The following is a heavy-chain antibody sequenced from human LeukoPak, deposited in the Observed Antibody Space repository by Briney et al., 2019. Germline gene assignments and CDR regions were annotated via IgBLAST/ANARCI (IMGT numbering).Heavy chain of an antibody. D-gene: IGHD6-19*01. CDR2: IWYDGSNK. Sequence: GRSLRLSCAASRFTFSSYGMHWVRQAPGKGLEWVAVIWYDGSNKYYADSVKGRFTISRDNSKNTLYLQMNSLRAEDTAVYYCARSYGLVRRYFDYWGQGTLVTVSS. CDR1: RFTFSSYG. J-gene: IGHJ4*02. CDR3: ARSYGLVRRYFDY. V-gene: IGHV3-33*01.